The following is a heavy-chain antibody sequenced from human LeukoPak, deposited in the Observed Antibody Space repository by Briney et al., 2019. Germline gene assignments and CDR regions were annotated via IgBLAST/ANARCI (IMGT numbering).Heavy chain of an antibody. CDR1: EFTFINYW. CDR3: AGDQGAFDY. CDR2: INRDGSER. V-gene: IGHV3-7*01. Sequence: GGSLRLSCAVSEFTFINYWVTWVRQTPGKGLEWVANINRDGSERYYLDSVKGRFTISRDNTRSPLYLQMNNLRAEDTAIYYCAGDQGAFDYWGQGTVVTVSS. J-gene: IGHJ4*02. D-gene: IGHD3-16*01.